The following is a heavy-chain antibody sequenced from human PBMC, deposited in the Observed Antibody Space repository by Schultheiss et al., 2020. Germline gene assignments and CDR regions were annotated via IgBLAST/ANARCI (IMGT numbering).Heavy chain of an antibody. CDR2: ISSSSSYI. CDR3: ARDMHYDSSPHGMDV. D-gene: IGHD3-22*01. CDR1: GFTFSSYS. V-gene: IGHV3-21*01. J-gene: IGHJ6*02. Sequence: GGSLRLSCAASGFTFSSYSMNWVRQAPGKGLEWVSSISSSSSYIYYADSVKGRFTISRDNAKNSLYLQMNSLRAEDTAVYYCARDMHYDSSPHGMDVWGQGTTVTVSS.